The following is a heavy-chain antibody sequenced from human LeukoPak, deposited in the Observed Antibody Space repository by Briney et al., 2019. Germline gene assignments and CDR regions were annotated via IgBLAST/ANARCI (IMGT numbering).Heavy chain of an antibody. CDR1: GYTFTSYD. V-gene: IGHV1-8*01. J-gene: IGHJ4*02. D-gene: IGHD1-1*01. CDR2: MNPNSGNT. Sequence: ASVKVSCKASGYTFTSYDINWVRQATGQGLEWMGWMNPNSGNTGSAQKFKGRVTMTRNTSISTAYMELSSLRSEDTAVYYCARGNKWVQRKLERRDYYFDYWGQGTLVTVSS. CDR3: ARGNKWVQRKLERRDYYFDY.